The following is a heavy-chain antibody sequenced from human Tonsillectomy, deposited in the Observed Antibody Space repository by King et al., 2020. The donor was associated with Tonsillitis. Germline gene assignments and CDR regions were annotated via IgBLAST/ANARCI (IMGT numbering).Heavy chain of an antibody. J-gene: IGHJ6*03. CDR3: ARAHSSGYWAYNYYMDV. D-gene: IGHD3-22*01. CDR1: GGSFSSYA. V-gene: IGHV1-69*01. Sequence: QLVQSGAEVKKPGSSVKVSCKASGGSFSSYAISWVRQAPGQGLEWMGGIIPPFGTANYARKFQGRVTITADESTSTAYMELSSLRSEDTAVYYCARAHSSGYWAYNYYMDVWGKGTTVTVSS. CDR2: IIPPFGTA.